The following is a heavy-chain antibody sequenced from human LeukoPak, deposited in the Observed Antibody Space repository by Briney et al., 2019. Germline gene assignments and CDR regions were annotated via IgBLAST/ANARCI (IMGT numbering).Heavy chain of an antibody. V-gene: IGHV3-23*01. J-gene: IGHJ4*02. CDR3: AKGEAYYYDISGPH. CDR2: ITGSGGST. CDR1: GFTFSSYG. D-gene: IGHD3-22*01. Sequence: PGGSLRLSCAASGFTFSSYGMSWVRQAPGKGPEWVSGITGSGGSTYYADSVKGRFTISRDNSKNTLYLQMNSLRAEDTAVYYCAKGEAYYYDISGPHWGQGTLVTVSS.